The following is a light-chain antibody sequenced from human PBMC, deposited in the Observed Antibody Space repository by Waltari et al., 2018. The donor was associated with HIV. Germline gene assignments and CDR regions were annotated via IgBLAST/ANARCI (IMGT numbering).Light chain of an antibody. CDR3: CSYERSRIMV. CDR1: SNDVGNYNL. Sequence: QSALTQPASVSACPGQSITIPCTGTSNDVGNYNLVPWYQQHPGKVPKLIIYEVNKRPSGASDRFSGSKSGYTASLTISGLQAEDEADYYCCSYERSRIMVVGGGTKLTVL. V-gene: IGLV2-23*02. J-gene: IGLJ2*01. CDR2: EVN.